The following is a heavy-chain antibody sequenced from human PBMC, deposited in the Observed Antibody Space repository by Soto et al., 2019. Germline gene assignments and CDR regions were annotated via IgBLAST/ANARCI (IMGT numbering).Heavy chain of an antibody. CDR2: INPSGGST. Sequence: ASVKVSCKASGYTFTSYYMHWVRQAPGQGLEWMGIINPSGGSTSYAQKFQGRVTMTRDTSTSTVYMELSSLRSEDTAVYYCARDSAPAARSPEYFQHWGQGPLVTVSS. J-gene: IGHJ1*01. V-gene: IGHV1-46*01. D-gene: IGHD6-6*01. CDR1: GYTFTSYY. CDR3: ARDSAPAARSPEYFQH.